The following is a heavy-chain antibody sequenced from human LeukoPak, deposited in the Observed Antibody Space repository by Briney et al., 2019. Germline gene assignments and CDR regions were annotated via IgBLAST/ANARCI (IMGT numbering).Heavy chain of an antibody. V-gene: IGHV4-59*01. CDR1: GVSISTYH. J-gene: IGHJ4*02. Sequence: SETLSLTCTVSGVSISTYHWTWIRQPPGEGLEWIGHIYNSGSTNYNPSLRGRVTISLDTSKNQVSLKLSSVTAAATAMYYCARKDGDGGGQGTLVTVSS. CDR3: ARKDGDG. CDR2: IYNSGST. D-gene: IGHD5-24*01.